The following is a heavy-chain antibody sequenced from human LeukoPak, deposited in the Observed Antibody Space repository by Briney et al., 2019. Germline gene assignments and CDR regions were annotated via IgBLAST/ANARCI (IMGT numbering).Heavy chain of an antibody. Sequence: SETLSLTCTDSGDSVSSGSSYWSWIRQPPGKGLEWIGYIYYTGSTKYNPSLKSRVTISVDTSKNQFSLRVTSVTAADTAVYYCARDPITMIGTHFDYWGQGTLVTVSS. CDR1: GDSVSSGSSY. D-gene: IGHD3-10*02. CDR2: IYYTGST. J-gene: IGHJ4*02. V-gene: IGHV4-61*01. CDR3: ARDPITMIGTHFDY.